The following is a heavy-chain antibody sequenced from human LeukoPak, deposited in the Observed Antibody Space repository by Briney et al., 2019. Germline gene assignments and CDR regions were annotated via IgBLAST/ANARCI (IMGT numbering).Heavy chain of an antibody. CDR3: ARVRDFDWLFAFDY. CDR2: ISYDGSNK. J-gene: IGHJ4*02. D-gene: IGHD3-9*01. Sequence: QPGRSLRLSCAASGFTFSSYAMHWVRQAPGKGLEWVAVISYDGSNKYYADSVKGRFTISRDNSKNTLYLQMNSLRAEDTAVYYCARVRDFDWLFAFDYWGQGTLVTVSS. CDR1: GFTFSSYA. V-gene: IGHV3-30-3*01.